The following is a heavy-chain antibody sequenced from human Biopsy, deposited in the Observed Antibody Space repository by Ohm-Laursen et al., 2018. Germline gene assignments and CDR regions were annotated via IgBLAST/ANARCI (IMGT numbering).Heavy chain of an antibody. D-gene: IGHD2-8*01. V-gene: IGHV1-2*02. CDR3: ARDPLNGHKHFDY. CDR1: SYTFTDYN. CDR2: INCKTGAT. Sequence: SVKVSCKTSSYTFTDYNIHWMRQAPGQGLEWLGYINCKTGATNYAQKFQGTVTMTRDTSISTAYLALGSLRSADTAIYYCARDPLNGHKHFDYWGQGTLVAVSS. J-gene: IGHJ4*02.